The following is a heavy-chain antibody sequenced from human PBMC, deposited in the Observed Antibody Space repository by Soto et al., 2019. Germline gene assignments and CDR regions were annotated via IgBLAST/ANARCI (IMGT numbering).Heavy chain of an antibody. CDR3: ASTPLTDIVVVPAAGDWFDP. CDR2: IDPSDSYT. Sequence: GESRKISCKGSGYSFTSYWISWVRQMPGKGLEWMGRIDPSDSYTNYSPSFQGHVTISADKSISTAYLQWSSLKASDTAMYYCASTPLTDIVVVPAAGDWFDPWGQGTLVTVSS. V-gene: IGHV5-10-1*01. J-gene: IGHJ5*02. D-gene: IGHD2-2*01. CDR1: GYSFTSYW.